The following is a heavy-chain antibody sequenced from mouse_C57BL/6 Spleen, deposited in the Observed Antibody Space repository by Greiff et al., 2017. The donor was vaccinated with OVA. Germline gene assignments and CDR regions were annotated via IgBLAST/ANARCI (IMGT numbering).Heavy chain of an antibody. D-gene: IGHD1-1*01. V-gene: IGHV1-50*01. Sequence: QVQLQQPGAELVKPGASVKLSCKASGYTFTSYWMQWVKQRPGQGLEWIGEIDPSDSYTNYNQKFKGKATLTVDTSSSTAYMQLSSLTSEDSAVYYCARSIGLTTVVEDDYWGQGTTLTVSS. CDR1: GYTFTSYW. CDR3: ARSIGLTTVVEDDY. J-gene: IGHJ2*01. CDR2: IDPSDSYT.